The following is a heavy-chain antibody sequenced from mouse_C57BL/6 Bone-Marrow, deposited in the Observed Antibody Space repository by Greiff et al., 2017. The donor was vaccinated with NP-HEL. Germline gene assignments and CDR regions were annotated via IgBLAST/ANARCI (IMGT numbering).Heavy chain of an antibody. Sequence: QVQLQQSGAELARPGASVKLSCKASGYTFTSYGISWVKQRTGQGLEWIGEIYPRSGNTSYNEKFKGKATLTADKSSSTAYMELRSLTSEDSAVYFCARRRYYGSSWYFDVWGTGTTVTVSS. V-gene: IGHV1-81*01. J-gene: IGHJ1*03. CDR3: ARRRYYGSSWYFDV. CDR1: GYTFTSYG. CDR2: IYPRSGNT. D-gene: IGHD1-1*01.